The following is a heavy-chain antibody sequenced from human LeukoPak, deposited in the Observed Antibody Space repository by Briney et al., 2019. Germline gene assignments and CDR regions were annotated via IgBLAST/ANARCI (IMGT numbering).Heavy chain of an antibody. CDR2: INAYNGDT. CDR3: ARDHTYYDYVWGSYPQGEFDY. V-gene: IGHV1-18*01. J-gene: IGHJ4*02. Sequence: ASVKVSCKASNYTSTSYGISWVRQAPGQGLEWMAWINAYNGDTNYAQKLQGRVTMTTDTSTSTAYMELRSLRSDDTAVYYCARDHTYYDYVWGSYPQGEFDYWGQGTLVTVSS. D-gene: IGHD3-16*02. CDR1: NYTSTSYG.